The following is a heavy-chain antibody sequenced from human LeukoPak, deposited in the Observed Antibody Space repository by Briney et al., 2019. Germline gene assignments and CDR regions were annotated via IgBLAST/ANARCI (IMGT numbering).Heavy chain of an antibody. CDR1: GFTFSSYS. D-gene: IGHD5-24*01. J-gene: IGHJ4*02. CDR3: ARDPFRDGYSPHYFDY. CDR2: IKQDGSEK. Sequence: GGSLRLSCAASGFTFSSYSMNWVRQAPGKGLEWVANIKQDGSEKYYVDSVKGRFTISRDNAKNSLFLQMNSLRAEDTAVYYCARDPFRDGYSPHYFDYWGQGTLVTVSS. V-gene: IGHV3-7*01.